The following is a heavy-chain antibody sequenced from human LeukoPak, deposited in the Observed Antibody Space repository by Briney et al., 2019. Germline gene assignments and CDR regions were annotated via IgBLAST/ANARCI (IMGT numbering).Heavy chain of an antibody. Sequence: ASVKVSCKASGGTFSSYGISWVRQAPGQGLEWMGGIIPIFGTANYAQKFQGRVTITADESTSTAYMELSSLRSEDTAVYYCARAYYDSSGYYFGPAFDYWGQGTLVTVSS. CDR3: ARAYYDSSGYYFGPAFDY. J-gene: IGHJ4*02. D-gene: IGHD3-22*01. CDR1: GGTFSSYG. CDR2: IIPIFGTA. V-gene: IGHV1-69*01.